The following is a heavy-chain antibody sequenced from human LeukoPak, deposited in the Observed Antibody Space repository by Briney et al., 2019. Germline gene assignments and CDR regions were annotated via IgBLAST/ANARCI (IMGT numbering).Heavy chain of an antibody. CDR2: TPYSGST. D-gene: IGHD3-10*01. Sequence: SETLSLTCTVSGDSISSSSYYWGWIRQPPGKGLEWIGSTPYSGSTYYNPSFKSRVTISVDTSKNQFSLKLSSVTAADTAVYYCARCKDYYVSGSYYKTFDYWGQGTLVTVSS. J-gene: IGHJ4*02. CDR3: ARCKDYYVSGSYYKTFDY. CDR1: GDSISSSSYY. V-gene: IGHV4-39*07.